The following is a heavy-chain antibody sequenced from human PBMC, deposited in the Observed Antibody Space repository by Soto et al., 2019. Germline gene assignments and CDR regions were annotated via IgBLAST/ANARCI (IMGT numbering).Heavy chain of an antibody. V-gene: IGHV3-33*01. D-gene: IGHD6-19*01. J-gene: IGHJ4*02. CDR2: IWYDGSNK. CDR3: ARDLESSGWYERLGY. Sequence: QVQLVESGGGVVQPGRSLRLSCAASGFTFSSYGMHWVRQAPGKGLEWVAVIWYDGSNKYYADSVKGRFTISRDNSQNTLYLQMNSLRAEDTAVYYCARDLESSGWYERLGYWGQGTLVTVSS. CDR1: GFTFSSYG.